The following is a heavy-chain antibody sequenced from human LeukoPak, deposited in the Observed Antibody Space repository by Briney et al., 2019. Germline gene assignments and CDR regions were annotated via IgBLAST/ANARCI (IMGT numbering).Heavy chain of an antibody. V-gene: IGHV4-39*01. Sequence: PSETLSLTCTVSGGSISSSSYYWGWIRQPSGKGLEWIGRIYYSGSTYYNPSLKSRVTISVDTSKNQFSLKLSSVTVADTAVYYCARRHYDSSGYYYDAFDIWGQGTMVTVSS. J-gene: IGHJ3*02. CDR1: GGSISSSSYY. CDR2: IYYSGST. D-gene: IGHD3-22*01. CDR3: ARRHYDSSGYYYDAFDI.